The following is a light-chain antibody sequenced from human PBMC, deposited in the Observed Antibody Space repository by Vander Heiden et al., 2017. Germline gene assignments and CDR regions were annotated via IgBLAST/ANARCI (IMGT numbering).Light chain of an antibody. CDR3: SSYTTTSALVL. J-gene: IGLJ2*01. CDR2: EVS. V-gene: IGLV2-14*01. Sequence: QSALTPPASVSGSTGQSISISCTGTSSNVGGYSFVSWYQQHPGKAPRLMIYEVSDRPSGVSNRFSGSKLGNTASLTISGLQPEDEADYYCSSYTTTSALVLFGGGTKVTV. CDR1: SSNVGGYSF.